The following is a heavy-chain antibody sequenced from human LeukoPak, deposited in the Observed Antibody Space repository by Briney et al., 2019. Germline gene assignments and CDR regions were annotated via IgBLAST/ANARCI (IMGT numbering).Heavy chain of an antibody. V-gene: IGHV4-38-2*02. J-gene: IGHJ3*02. CDR2: IYHSGST. CDR3: ARDVTTLVAFDT. Sequence: SETLSLTCTVSGYSISSGYYRGWIRQPPGKGLEWIGSIYHSGSTYYNPSLKSRVTISVDTSKNQFSLKLSSVTAADTAVYYCARDVTTLVAFDTWGQGTMVTVSS. CDR1: GYSISSGYY. D-gene: IGHD6-13*01.